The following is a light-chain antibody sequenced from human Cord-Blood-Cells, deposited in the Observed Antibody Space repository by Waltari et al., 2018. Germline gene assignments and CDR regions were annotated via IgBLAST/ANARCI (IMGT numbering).Light chain of an antibody. CDR2: DVS. CDR1: SSDVGGYNY. Sequence: QSALTQPPPVSGSPGPSIPIPCTGTSSDVGGYNYVSWYQQHPGKAPKHMIYDVSNRPSGVSNRFAGSKSGNTASLTISGLQAEDEADYYCSSYTSSSTLVFGGGTKLTVL. CDR3: SSYTSSSTLV. J-gene: IGLJ2*01. V-gene: IGLV2-14*01.